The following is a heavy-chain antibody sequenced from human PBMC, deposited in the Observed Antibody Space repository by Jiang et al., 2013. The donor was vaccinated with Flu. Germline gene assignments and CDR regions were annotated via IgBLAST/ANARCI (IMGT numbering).Heavy chain of an antibody. CDR3: ARLITMVRGVTRGFDY. CDR2: IYPGDSDT. J-gene: IGHJ4*02. CDR1: GYSFTSYW. V-gene: IGHV5-51*01. D-gene: IGHD3-10*01. Sequence: SCKGSGYSFTSYWIGWVRQMPGKGLEWMGIIYPGDSDTRYSPSFQGQVTISADKSISTAYLQWSSLKASDTAMYYCARLITMVRGVTRGFDYWGQGTLVTVSS.